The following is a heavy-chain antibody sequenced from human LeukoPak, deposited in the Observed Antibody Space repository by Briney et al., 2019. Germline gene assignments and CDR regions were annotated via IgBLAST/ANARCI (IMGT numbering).Heavy chain of an antibody. D-gene: IGHD1-26*01. CDR1: GGSFSGYY. CDR3: ARSGEWSGSYLSYWYFDL. V-gene: IGHV4-34*01. Sequence: PSETLSLTCAVYGGSFSGYYWSWIRQPPGKGLEWIGEINHSGSTNYNPSLKSRVTISVDTSKNQFSLKLSSVTAADTAVYYCARSGEWSGSYLSYWYFDLWGRGTLVTVSS. J-gene: IGHJ2*01. CDR2: INHSGST.